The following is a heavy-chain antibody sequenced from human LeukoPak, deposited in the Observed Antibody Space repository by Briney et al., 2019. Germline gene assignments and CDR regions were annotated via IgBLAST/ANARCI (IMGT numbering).Heavy chain of an antibody. CDR1: GYTFTSYD. D-gene: IGHD6-6*01. V-gene: IGHV1-8*01. Sequence: ASVKVSCKASGYTFTSYDINWVRQATGQGLERMGWMNPNSGNTGYAQKFQGRVTMTRNTSISTAYMELSSLRSEDTAVYYCARGPRIAPRFGFAPWGQGTLVTVSS. J-gene: IGHJ5*02. CDR2: MNPNSGNT. CDR3: ARGPRIAPRFGFAP.